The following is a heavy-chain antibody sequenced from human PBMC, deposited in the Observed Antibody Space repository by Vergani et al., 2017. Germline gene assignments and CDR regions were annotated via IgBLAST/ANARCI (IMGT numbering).Heavy chain of an antibody. CDR1: GYTFTSYD. D-gene: IGHD2-2*01. CDR3: ARGRTSIVVVPAAMGGGYYYYMDV. V-gene: IGHV1-8*01. CDR2: MNPNSGNT. J-gene: IGHJ6*03. Sequence: QVQLVQSGAEVKKPGASVTVSCKASGYTFTSYDINWVRQATGQGLEWMGWMNPNSGNTGYAQKFQGRVTMTRNTSISTAYMELSSLRSEDTAVYYCARGRTSIVVVPAAMGGGYYYYMDVWGKGTTVTVSS.